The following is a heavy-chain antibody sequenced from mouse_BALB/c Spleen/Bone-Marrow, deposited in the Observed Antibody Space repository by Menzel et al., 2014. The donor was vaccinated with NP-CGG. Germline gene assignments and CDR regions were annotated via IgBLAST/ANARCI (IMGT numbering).Heavy chain of an antibody. V-gene: IGHV14-3*02. CDR1: GFNIKDTY. CDR3: ARAYYGNYPYAMDY. Sequence: DVKLVESGAELVKPGASVKLSCTASGFNIKDTYMHWVKQRPEQGLEWIGRIDPANGNTKYDPKFQGKATITADTSSNTAYQQLSSLTSEDTAVYFCARAYYGNYPYAMDYWGQGTSVTVSS. J-gene: IGHJ4*01. CDR2: IDPANGNT. D-gene: IGHD2-10*01.